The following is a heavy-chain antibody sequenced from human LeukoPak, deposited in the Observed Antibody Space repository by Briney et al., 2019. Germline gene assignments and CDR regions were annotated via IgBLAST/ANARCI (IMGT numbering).Heavy chain of an antibody. CDR2: ISSSSTI. CDR1: GFTFSSYG. J-gene: IGHJ4*02. D-gene: IGHD6-19*01. V-gene: IGHV3-48*04. CDR3: AKDLSSGWYLDY. Sequence: PGGSLRLSCAASGFTFSSYGMTWVRQAPGKGLEWVSYISSSSTIYYADSVKGRFTISRDNAKNSLYLQMNSLRAEDTAVYYCAKDLSSGWYLDYWGQGTLVTVSS.